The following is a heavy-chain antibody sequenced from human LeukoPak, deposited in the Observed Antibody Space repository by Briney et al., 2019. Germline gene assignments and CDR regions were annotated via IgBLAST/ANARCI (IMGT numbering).Heavy chain of an antibody. CDR3: ARDPYDSSGVRPPAY. V-gene: IGHV1-2*02. D-gene: IGHD3-22*01. J-gene: IGHJ1*01. CDR2: INPNSGGT. CDR1: GYTFTGYY. Sequence: ASVKVSCKASGYTFTGYYMHWVRQAPGQGLEWMGWINPNSGGTNYAQKFQGRVTMTSDTSISTAYMELSRLRSDDTAVYYCARDPYDSSGVRPPAYWGQGTLVTVSS.